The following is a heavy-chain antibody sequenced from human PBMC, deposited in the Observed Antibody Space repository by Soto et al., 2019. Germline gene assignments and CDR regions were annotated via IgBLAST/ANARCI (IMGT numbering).Heavy chain of an antibody. CDR3: ARVMSGGRAEYFPH. Sequence: QVQLQESGPGLVKPSETLSLTCTVSGGSISSYYWSWIRQPAGKGLEWIGRIYTSGSTNYNPSLKSRVTMSVDTSTNQFSLKLSSVTAADTAVYYCARVMSGGRAEYFPHWGQGPLVTVSS. CDR2: IYTSGST. J-gene: IGHJ1*01. V-gene: IGHV4-4*07. CDR1: GGSISSYY. D-gene: IGHD3-16*01.